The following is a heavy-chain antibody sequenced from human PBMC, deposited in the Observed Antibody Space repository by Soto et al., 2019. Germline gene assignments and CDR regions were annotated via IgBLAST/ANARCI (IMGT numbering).Heavy chain of an antibody. CDR1: GFTFSAYY. J-gene: IGHJ4*02. CDR3: AGENRLRWTDY. V-gene: IGHV3-11*01. Sequence: QGQLVESGGGLVKPGGSLRLSCAASGFTFSAYYMSWIRQVPGKGLEWLSYISSSGTTIYYADSVKGRFTISRDNGKNSLYLQMNSLRAEDTAVYYCAGENRLRWTDYWGQGTLVTVSS. D-gene: IGHD4-17*01. CDR2: ISSSGTTI.